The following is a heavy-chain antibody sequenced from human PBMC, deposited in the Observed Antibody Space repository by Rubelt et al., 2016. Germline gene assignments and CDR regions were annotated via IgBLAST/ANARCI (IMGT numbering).Heavy chain of an antibody. D-gene: IGHD5-12*01. Sequence: GAEVKKPGASVKVSCKASGYTFTSYDINWVRQATGQGLEWMGWMNPNSGNTGYAQKFQGRVTMTRNTSISTAYMELSSLRSEDTAVYYCARGRKSWLRSGYYYGMDVWGQGTTVTVSS. CDR2: MNPNSGNT. CDR1: GYTFTSYD. J-gene: IGHJ6*02. V-gene: IGHV1-8*01. CDR3: ARGRKSWLRSGYYYGMDV.